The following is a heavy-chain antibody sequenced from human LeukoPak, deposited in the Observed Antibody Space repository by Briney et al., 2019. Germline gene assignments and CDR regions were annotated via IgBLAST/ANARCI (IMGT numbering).Heavy chain of an antibody. J-gene: IGHJ4*02. D-gene: IGHD1-26*01. CDR1: GYTFTSDA. Sequence: ASVTVSFKASGYTFTSDALHWVRQVPGQRLEWMGWINPGNGNTKYSQKFQGRVTITRDTSASTAYTELSSLRSADTAVYYCARAVALREWEVLGYWGQGTLVTVSS. CDR3: ARAVALREWEVLGY. V-gene: IGHV1-3*01. CDR2: INPGNGNT.